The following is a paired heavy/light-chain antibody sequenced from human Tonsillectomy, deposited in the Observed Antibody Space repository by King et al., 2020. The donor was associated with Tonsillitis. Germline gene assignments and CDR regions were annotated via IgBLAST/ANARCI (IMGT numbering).Heavy chain of an antibody. J-gene: IGHJ5*02. V-gene: IGHV1-69*09. CDR1: GGSFSQYP. Sequence: QVQLVQSGAEVRKPGSSVKVSCKASGGSFSQYPISWVRQAPGQGLEWMGGIIPILGVTNYTQKFHGRVTISADKSTTTVFMELTSLTSEDTAVYYCARDIDLRGAGPWGQGTLVTVSS. CDR2: IIPILGVT. CDR3: ARDIDLRGAGP. D-gene: IGHD3-3*01.
Light chain of an antibody. J-gene: IGKJ4*01. CDR2: AAS. V-gene: IGKV3-20*01. CDR1: QPITTSH. Sequence: EIVLTQSPGTLSLSPGERATLSCRASQPITTSHLAWFQQKPGQAPRLLIYAASTRATGIPDRFSGGGSGIDFTLTISRLEPEDFAVYYCHHYGRSPLTFGGGTKVEIK. CDR3: HHYGRSPLT.